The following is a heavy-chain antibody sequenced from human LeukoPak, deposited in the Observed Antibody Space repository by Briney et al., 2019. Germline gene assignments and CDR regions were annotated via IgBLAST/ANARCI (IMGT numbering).Heavy chain of an antibody. CDR1: GGSISSSSYY. CDR3: ARSGGGLYYDILTGWPTNGFDP. J-gene: IGHJ5*02. D-gene: IGHD3-9*01. CDR2: IYYSGST. V-gene: IGHV4-39*01. Sequence: SETLSLTCTVSGGSISSSSYYWGWIPQPPGKGLEWIGSIYYSGSTYYNPSLKSRVTISVDTSKNQFSLKLSSVTAADTAVYYCARSGGGLYYDILTGWPTNGFDPWGQGTLVTVSS.